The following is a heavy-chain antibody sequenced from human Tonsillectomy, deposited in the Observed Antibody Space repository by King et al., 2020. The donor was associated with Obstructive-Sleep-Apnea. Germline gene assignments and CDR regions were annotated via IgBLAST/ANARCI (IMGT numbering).Heavy chain of an antibody. CDR1: GCTLSTSW. Sequence: VQLVESGGGLVQPGGSLILSCAASGCTLSTSWMSWVRQATGKGLEWVADINQDGSALYYVDSVKGRFTISRDNAKNSLYLQMNSLTVEDTAIYYCARDPHYGALDYWGQGTLVNVSS. V-gene: IGHV3-7*03. D-gene: IGHD4-17*01. J-gene: IGHJ4*02. CDR2: INQDGSAL. CDR3: ARDPHYGALDY.